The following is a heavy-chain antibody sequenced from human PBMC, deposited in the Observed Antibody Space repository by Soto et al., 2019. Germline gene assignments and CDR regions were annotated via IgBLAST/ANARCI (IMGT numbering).Heavy chain of an antibody. V-gene: IGHV4-4*07. Sequence: QVQLQESGPGLVKSSETLSLTCTVSGGSIGLYYWHWIRQPAGKGLEWIGRIYYTGDTRYNPSLRARVTMSVDTSKNQFSLKLTSVSAADTAVYYCARDRDYGSGSTLGWDYWGRGTLVSVSS. CDR1: GGSIGLYY. CDR2: IYYTGDT. J-gene: IGHJ4*02. D-gene: IGHD3-10*01. CDR3: ARDRDYGSGSTLGWDY.